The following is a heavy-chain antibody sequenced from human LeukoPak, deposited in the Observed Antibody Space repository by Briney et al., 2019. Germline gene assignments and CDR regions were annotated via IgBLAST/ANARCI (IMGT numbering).Heavy chain of an antibody. V-gene: IGHV4-4*02. CDR1: GGSISGTNW. CDR3: SRESGAFCPFGY. CDR2: ISLAGQT. Sequence: NPSGTLSHTCGVSGGSISGTNWWSWVRQPPGQGLEWIGEISLAGQTNYNPSLNGRVTMSLDKSSNQLSLNLTSVTAADTATHYCSRESGAFCPFGYWGQGTLVIVSS. J-gene: IGHJ4*02. D-gene: IGHD1-26*01.